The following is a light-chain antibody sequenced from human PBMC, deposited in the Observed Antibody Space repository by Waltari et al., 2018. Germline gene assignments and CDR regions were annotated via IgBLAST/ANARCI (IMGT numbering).Light chain of an antibody. Sequence: EIVMTQSPGTLSVSPGERATLSCRASENINNNLAWYQQKPGQAPRLLMSDASIRATGSPDRFSGSGSGTEFTLTISRLQSEDFAIYYCQQYKNWPRTFGQGTKVEI. CDR2: DAS. J-gene: IGKJ1*01. V-gene: IGKV3-15*01. CDR3: QQYKNWPRT. CDR1: ENINNN.